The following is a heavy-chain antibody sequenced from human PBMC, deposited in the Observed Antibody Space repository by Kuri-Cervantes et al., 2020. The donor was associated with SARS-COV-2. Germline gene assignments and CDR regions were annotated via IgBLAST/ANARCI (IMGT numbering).Heavy chain of an antibody. CDR2: INAGNGNT. J-gene: IGHJ3*02. CDR1: GYTFTSYA. V-gene: IGHV1-3*01. D-gene: IGHD3-9*01. CDR3: ASMGILTGYYNPPPISPFDI. Sequence: ASVKVSCKASGYTFTSYAMHWVRQAPGQRLEWMGWINAGNGNTKYSQKFQGRVTITRDTSASTDYMELSSLRSEDTAVYYCASMGILTGYYNPPPISPFDIWGQGTMVTVSS.